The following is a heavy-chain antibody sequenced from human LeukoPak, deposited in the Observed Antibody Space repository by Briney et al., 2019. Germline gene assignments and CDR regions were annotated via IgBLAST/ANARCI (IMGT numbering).Heavy chain of an antibody. Sequence: ASVKVSCKASGYTFSNYGMSWVRQAPGHGLEWMGWISGFNGHTKYSQKSQGRVTMTTDTSTSTAYMEVRSLRSDDTAVYYCARAWLRRKYYYYYMDVWGKGTTVTVSS. CDR3: ARAWLRRKYYYYYMDV. CDR1: GYTFSNYG. V-gene: IGHV1-18*04. J-gene: IGHJ6*03. D-gene: IGHD5-12*01. CDR2: ISGFNGHT.